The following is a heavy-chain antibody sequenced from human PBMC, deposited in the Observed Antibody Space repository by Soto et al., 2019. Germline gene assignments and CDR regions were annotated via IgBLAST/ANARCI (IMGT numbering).Heavy chain of an antibody. CDR3: ARAYSGYWGYFDY. D-gene: IGHD5-12*01. V-gene: IGHV4-59*01. CDR2: IYYSGST. CDR1: GCSISSYY. Sequence: SETLSLTCTFSGCSISSYYWSWIRQPPGKGLEWIGYIYYSGSTNYNPSLKSRVTISVDTSKNQFSLKLSSVTAADTAVYYCARAYSGYWGYFDYWGQGILVTVSS. J-gene: IGHJ4*02.